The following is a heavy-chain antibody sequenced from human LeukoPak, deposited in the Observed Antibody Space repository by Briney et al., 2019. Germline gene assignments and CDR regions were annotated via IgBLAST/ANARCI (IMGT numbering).Heavy chain of an antibody. CDR1: GYTFTSYG. CDR3: ARNPAGTGDFEY. CDR2: MSPYSGDT. D-gene: IGHD7-27*01. V-gene: IGHV1-8*01. J-gene: IGHJ4*02. Sequence: GASVKVSCKASGYTFTSYGINWVRQAAGQGLEWMGWMSPYSGDTGYAQKFQGRVTMTRDTSISTAYMELSSLKSDDTAVYFCARNPAGTGDFEYWGQGTLVAVSS.